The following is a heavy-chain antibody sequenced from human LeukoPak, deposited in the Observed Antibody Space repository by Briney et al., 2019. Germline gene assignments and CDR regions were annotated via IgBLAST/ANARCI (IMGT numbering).Heavy chain of an antibody. CDR2: ISSNGGST. D-gene: IGHD5-18*01. V-gene: IGHV3-64D*06. Sequence: GGSLRLSCSASGFTFSSYAMHWARQAPGKGLEYVSAISSNGGSTYYADSVKGRFTISRDNSKNTLYLQMSSLRAEDTAVYYCVKASGGIQLWSTYDYWGQGTLVTVSS. CDR3: VKASGGIQLWSTYDY. CDR1: GFTFSSYA. J-gene: IGHJ4*02.